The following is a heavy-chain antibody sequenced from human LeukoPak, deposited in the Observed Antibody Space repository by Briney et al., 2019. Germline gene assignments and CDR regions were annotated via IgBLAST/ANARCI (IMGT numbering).Heavy chain of an antibody. D-gene: IGHD3-22*01. J-gene: IGHJ4*02. CDR3: ARPYYDGSGYYYRYYFDY. Sequence: GGSLRLSCAASGFTVNSNYMSWVRQTPGKGLEWVSVIYSGGSTYYADSVKGRFTISRDNSKNTLYLQMNSLRAEDTAVYYCARPYYDGSGYYYRYYFDYWGQGTLVTVSS. V-gene: IGHV3-53*01. CDR1: GFTVNSNY. CDR2: IYSGGST.